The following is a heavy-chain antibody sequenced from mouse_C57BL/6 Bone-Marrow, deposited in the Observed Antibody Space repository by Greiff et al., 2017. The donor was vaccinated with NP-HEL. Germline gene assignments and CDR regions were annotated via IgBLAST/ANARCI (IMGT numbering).Heavy chain of an antibody. D-gene: IGHD2-12*01. CDR3: PCFYSCACYFAMEC. V-gene: IGHV1-4*01. J-gene: IGHJ4*01. CDR1: GYTFTSYT. CDR2: INPYSGCT. Sequence: QVQLQQSGAVLVRPGASVKMSCKASGYTFTSYTMHWVKQRPGQGLEWIGYINPYSGCTNYNQKFKGKATLTADKSSSTAYMQLSSLTSEDSAVYYCPCFYSCACYFAMECRGTAASVSVS.